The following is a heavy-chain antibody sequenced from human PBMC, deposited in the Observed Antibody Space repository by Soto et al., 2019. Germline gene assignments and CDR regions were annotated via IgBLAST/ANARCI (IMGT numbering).Heavy chain of an antibody. CDR1: GESISSSSYY. V-gene: IGHV4-39*01. J-gene: IGHJ4*02. CDR3: ARQRTTVVTQAYFDH. D-gene: IGHD2-21*02. Sequence: GESISSSSYYWGWIRQPPGKGLEWIGSIYYSGRTYYNPSFKSRVTISIDTSKNQFSLKLSSVXXTDTAVYYCARQRTTVVTQAYFDHWGQGALVTVS. CDR2: IYYSGRT.